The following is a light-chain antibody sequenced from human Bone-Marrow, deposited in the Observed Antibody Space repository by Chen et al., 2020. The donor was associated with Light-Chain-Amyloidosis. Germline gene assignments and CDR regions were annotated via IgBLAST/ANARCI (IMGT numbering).Light chain of an antibody. CDR2: RDT. CDR3: QSADSSGTYEVI. V-gene: IGLV3-25*03. Sequence: SYELTQPPSVSVSPGQTTRITCSGDDLPTKYAYWYQQKPGQAPVLVIHRDTERPSGISERFSGSSSGTTATLTIRGVQAEDEAYYHCQSADSSGTYEVIFGGGTKLTVL. CDR1: DLPTKY. J-gene: IGLJ2*01.